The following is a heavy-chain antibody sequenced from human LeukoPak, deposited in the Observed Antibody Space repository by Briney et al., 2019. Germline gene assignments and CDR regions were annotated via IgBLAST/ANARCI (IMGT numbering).Heavy chain of an antibody. CDR1: GFTFSSYG. CDR2: IWYDGSNK. CDR3: ARDMRLSSGYALIYYYGMDV. D-gene: IGHD3-3*01. J-gene: IGHJ6*02. Sequence: PGGSLRLSCAASGFTFSSYGMHWVRQAPGKGLEWVAVIWYDGSNKYYADSVKGRFTISRDNSKNTLYLQMNSLRAEVTAVYYCARDMRLSSGYALIYYYGMDVWGQGTTVTVSS. V-gene: IGHV3-33*01.